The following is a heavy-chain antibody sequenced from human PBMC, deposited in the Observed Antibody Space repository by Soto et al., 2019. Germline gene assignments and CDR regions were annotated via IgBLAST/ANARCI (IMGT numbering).Heavy chain of an antibody. CDR3: AKDGPTVSFDY. CDR1: GFTFSSYG. V-gene: IGHV3-30*18. CDR2: ISYDGSNK. Sequence: PGGALRVYCAASGFTFSSYGMHWVRQAPGKGLEWVAVISYDGSNKYYADSVKGRFTISRDNSKNTLYLQMNSLRAEDTAVYYCAKDGPTVSFDYWGQGTLVTVSS. J-gene: IGHJ4*02. D-gene: IGHD4-17*01.